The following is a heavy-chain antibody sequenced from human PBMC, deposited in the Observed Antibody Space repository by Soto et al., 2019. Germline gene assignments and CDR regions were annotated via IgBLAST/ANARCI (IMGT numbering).Heavy chain of an antibody. Sequence: GGSLRLSCAASGFTFSNACMNWVRQAPGKGLEWVGRIKSKTDGGTTDYAAPVKGRFTISRDDSKNTLYLQMNSLKTEDTAVYYCTTDWSAGQQLWDYFDYWGQGTLVTVSS. D-gene: IGHD6-13*01. CDR2: IKSKTDGGTT. CDR3: TTDWSAGQQLWDYFDY. CDR1: GFTFSNAC. V-gene: IGHV3-15*07. J-gene: IGHJ4*02.